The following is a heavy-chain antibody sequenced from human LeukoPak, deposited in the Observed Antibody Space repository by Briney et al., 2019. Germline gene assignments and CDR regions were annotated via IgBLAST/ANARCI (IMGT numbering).Heavy chain of an antibody. CDR2: IRSDGSSN. D-gene: IGHD3/OR15-3a*01. J-gene: IGHJ4*02. CDR3: VRDRDWGFDY. Sequence: GGSLRLSCAASGFTFSSHGMHWVRQAPGKGLEWVTFIRSDGSSNYYGDSVKGRFTLSRDNFKNTLSLQMNSLRAEDTAVYYCVRDRDWGFDYWGQGTLVTVSS. CDR1: GFTFSSHG. V-gene: IGHV3-30*02.